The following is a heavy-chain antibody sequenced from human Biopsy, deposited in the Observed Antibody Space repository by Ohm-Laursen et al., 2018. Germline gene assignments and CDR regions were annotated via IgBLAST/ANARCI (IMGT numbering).Heavy chain of an antibody. Sequence: ASVKVSRKVSGYTLTRLHAHRVRQAPGQGLEWMGWINAKTGDTDFTQKLQGTVTMARDTSISTAYVDLSSLRSHGTAVYYRARGGYYYDSLAYYYWLDPWGQGTLVTVSS. J-gene: IGHJ5*02. V-gene: IGHV1-2*02. D-gene: IGHD3-22*01. CDR3: ARGGYYYDSLAYYYWLDP. CDR2: INAKTGDT. CDR1: GYTLTRLH.